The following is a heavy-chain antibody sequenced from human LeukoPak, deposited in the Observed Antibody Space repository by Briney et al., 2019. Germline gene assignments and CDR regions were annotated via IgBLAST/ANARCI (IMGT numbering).Heavy chain of an antibody. Sequence: GGSLRLSCAASGFTFSNYAMSWVRQAPGKGLEWVSAISGSGGSTYYADSVKGRFTISRDNSKNTLYLQMISLRAEDTAVYYCAKTSRGYTGYDAIDYWGQGSLVTVSS. J-gene: IGHJ4*02. CDR2: ISGSGGST. CDR1: GFTFSNYA. CDR3: AKTSRGYTGYDAIDY. V-gene: IGHV3-23*01. D-gene: IGHD5-12*01.